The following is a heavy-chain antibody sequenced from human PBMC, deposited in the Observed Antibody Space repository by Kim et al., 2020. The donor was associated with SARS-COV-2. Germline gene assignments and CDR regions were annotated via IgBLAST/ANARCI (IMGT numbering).Heavy chain of an antibody. CDR3: ARDGLGYCTGGSCPYNWFDP. D-gene: IGHD2-15*01. CDR1: GFSFNTYG. V-gene: IGHV3-33*01. J-gene: IGHJ5*02. Sequence: GGSLRLSCAASGFSFNTYGIHWVRQAPGKGLEWVAVIWYDESNKHYADSVKGRFTISRDNSKNTVYLQMNSLRGEDTAVYYCARDGLGYCTGGSCPYNWFDPWGQGALVTVSS. CDR2: IWYDESNK.